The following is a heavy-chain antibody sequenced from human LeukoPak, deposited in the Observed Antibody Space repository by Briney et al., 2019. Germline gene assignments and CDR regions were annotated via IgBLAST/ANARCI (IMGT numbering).Heavy chain of an antibody. CDR2: IYTSGST. J-gene: IGHJ3*02. V-gene: IGHV4-4*07. D-gene: IGHD3-3*01. CDR3: ARDGAFWSGYYLKFDAFDI. Sequence: SETLSLTCTVSGGSMSDYYWSWIRQPAGKGLEWIGRIYTSGSTNYNPSLKSRVTMSVDTSKNQFSLKLNSVTAADTAVYYCARDGAFWSGYYLKFDAFDIWGQGTVVTVSS. CDR1: GGSMSDYY.